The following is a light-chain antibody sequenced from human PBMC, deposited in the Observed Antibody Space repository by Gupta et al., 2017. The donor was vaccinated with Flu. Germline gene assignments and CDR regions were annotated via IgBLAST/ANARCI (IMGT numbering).Light chain of an antibody. CDR2: DAS. V-gene: IGKV3-11*01. J-gene: IGKJ2*01. CDR3: QQRDNWPPYT. Sequence: EIVLTQSPATLSLSPGERATLSCRASQSISSYLAWYQQKPGQAPRLLIYDASNRATGIPARFRGSGYGTDFTLTISIREPEDFAVYYCQQRDNWPPYTFGQGTKLEIK. CDR1: QSISSY.